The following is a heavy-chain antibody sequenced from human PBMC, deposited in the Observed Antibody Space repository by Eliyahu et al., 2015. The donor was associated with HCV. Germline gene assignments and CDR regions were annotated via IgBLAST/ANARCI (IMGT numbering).Heavy chain of an antibody. CDR3: ATEKYDFWSGYSPPSYGMDV. CDR1: GGSISSSSYY. CDR2: IYYSGST. Sequence: QLQLQESGPGLVKPSETLSLTCTXXGGSISSSSYYWGWIRQPPGKGLEWIGSIYYSGSTYYNPSLKSRVTISVDTSKNQFSLKLSSVTAADTAVYYCATEKYDFWSGYSPPSYGMDVWGQGTTVTVSS. V-gene: IGHV4-39*01. D-gene: IGHD3-3*01. J-gene: IGHJ6*02.